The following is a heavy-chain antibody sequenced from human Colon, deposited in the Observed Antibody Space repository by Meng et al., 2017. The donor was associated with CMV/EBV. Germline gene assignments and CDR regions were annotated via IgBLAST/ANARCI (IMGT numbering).Heavy chain of an antibody. Sequence: GESLKISCKASGYTFSIFGISWVRQAPGQGPEWMGWISGDNEKTRYAQKFQGRVTVTKDTSTTTVYMELRSLRPDDTAVYYCARERLFGHTFDIWGQGTMVTVSS. V-gene: IGHV1-18*01. J-gene: IGHJ3*02. CDR3: ARERLFGHTFDI. D-gene: IGHD3-3*01. CDR1: GYTFSIFG. CDR2: ISGDNEKT.